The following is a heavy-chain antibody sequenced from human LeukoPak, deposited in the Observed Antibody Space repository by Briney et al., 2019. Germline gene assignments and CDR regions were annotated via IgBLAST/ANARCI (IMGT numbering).Heavy chain of an antibody. CDR1: GGSISSYY. CDR3: ARETRLAVAGLDY. J-gene: IGHJ4*02. D-gene: IGHD6-19*01. V-gene: IGHV4-59*01. CDR2: IYYSGST. Sequence: SETLSLTCTVSGGSISSYYWSWIRQPPGKGLEWIGYIYYSGSTNYNPSLTSRVTISVDTSKNQFSLKLSSVTAADTAVYYCARETRLAVAGLDYWGQGTLVTVSS.